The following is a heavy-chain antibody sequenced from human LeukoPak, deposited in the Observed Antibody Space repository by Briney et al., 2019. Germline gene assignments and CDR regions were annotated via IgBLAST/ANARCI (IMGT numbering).Heavy chain of an antibody. J-gene: IGHJ4*02. CDR1: GFTFSSYS. Sequence: GGSLRLSCAASGFTFSSYSMNGVRQAPGKGLEWVSSISSSSSYIYYADSVKGRFTISRDNAKNSLYLQMNSLRAEDTAVYYCARVLPVVYYDSSGSDYWGQGTLVTVSS. D-gene: IGHD3-22*01. CDR3: ARVLPVVYYDSSGSDY. V-gene: IGHV3-21*01. CDR2: ISSSSSYI.